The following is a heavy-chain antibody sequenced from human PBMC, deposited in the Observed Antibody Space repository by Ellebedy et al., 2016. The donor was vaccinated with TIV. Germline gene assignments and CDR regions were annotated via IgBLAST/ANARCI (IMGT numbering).Heavy chain of an antibody. J-gene: IGHJ3*01. D-gene: IGHD3-16*02. CDR1: GFTFSDYY. Sequence: GESLKISXAASGFTFSDYYMSWIRQAPGKGLECVSYIRNGGNTIYYADSVKGRFTISRDNAKASLYLQMNSLRAEDTAVYYCARGYYDYIWGRYHYDAFDVWGQGTMVTVSS. CDR2: IRNGGNTI. CDR3: ARGYYDYIWGRYHYDAFDV. V-gene: IGHV3-11*01.